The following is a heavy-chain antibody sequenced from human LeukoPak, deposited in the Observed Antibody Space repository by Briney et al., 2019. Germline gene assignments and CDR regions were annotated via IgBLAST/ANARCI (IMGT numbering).Heavy chain of an antibody. CDR2: ISGSGGST. CDR3: AKEELRAFGYQLVSRDFDY. Sequence: PGGSLRLSCAASGFTFSSYAMSWVRQAPGKGLEWVSAISGSGGSTYYADSVKGRFTISRDNSKNTLYLQMNSLRAEDTAVYYCAKEELRAFGYQLVSRDFDYWGLGTLVTVSS. D-gene: IGHD5-18*01. CDR1: GFTFSSYA. V-gene: IGHV3-23*01. J-gene: IGHJ4*02.